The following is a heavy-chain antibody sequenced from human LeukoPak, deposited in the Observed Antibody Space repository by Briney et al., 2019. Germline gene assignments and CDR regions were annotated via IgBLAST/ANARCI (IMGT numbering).Heavy chain of an antibody. CDR3: ARDGELGSYSDY. V-gene: IGHV4-30-2*01. D-gene: IGHD3-10*01. J-gene: IGHJ4*02. CDR1: GGSISSGTYY. Sequence: PSQTLSLTCTVSGGSISSGTYYWSWIRQPPGKGLEWIGYIYHSGSTYYNPSLKSRVTISVDRSKNQFSLKLSSVTAADTAVYYCARDGELGSYSDYWGQGTLVTVSS. CDR2: IYHSGST.